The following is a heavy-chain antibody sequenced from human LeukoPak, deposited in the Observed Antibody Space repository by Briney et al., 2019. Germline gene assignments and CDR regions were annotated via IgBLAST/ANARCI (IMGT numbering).Heavy chain of an antibody. CDR3: AKDPHYVASGSFDY. Sequence: GGSLRLSCAASAFTFSSFGMHWVRQAPGKGLEWVAFIQYDESNKNYADSVKGRFTISRDNSRDTLYLQMNSLRPDDTAVYYCAKDPHYVASGSFDYWGQGTQVTVSS. CDR2: IQYDESNK. CDR1: AFTFSSFG. J-gene: IGHJ4*02. V-gene: IGHV3-30*02. D-gene: IGHD3-10*01.